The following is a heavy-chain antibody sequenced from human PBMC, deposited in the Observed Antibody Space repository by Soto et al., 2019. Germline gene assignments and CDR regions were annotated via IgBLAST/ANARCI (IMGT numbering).Heavy chain of an antibody. CDR3: AWSIVVVTALDY. D-gene: IGHD2-21*02. Sequence: QVQLVQSGAEEKKTGASVKVSCKVSGYTFTSYAMHWVRQAPGQRLEWMGWINAGHRNTKYSQKFQGRVTITWDTSASIAYMELSSLRSEDTAVYYCAWSIVVVTALDYWGQGTLVTVSS. V-gene: IGHV1-3*05. CDR1: GYTFTSYA. CDR2: INAGHRNT. J-gene: IGHJ4*02.